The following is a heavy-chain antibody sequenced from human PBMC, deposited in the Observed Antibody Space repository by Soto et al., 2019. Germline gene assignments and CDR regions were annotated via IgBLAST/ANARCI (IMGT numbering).Heavy chain of an antibody. J-gene: IGHJ4*02. V-gene: IGHV3-9*01. Sequence: GGSLRLSCAASGFTFDDYAMHWVRQAPGKGLEWVSGISWNSGSIGYADSVKGRFTISRDNAKNSLYLQMNSLRAEDTALYYCAKAASTYYDSSGPLARDYFDYWGQGTLVTVSS. CDR3: AKAASTYYDSSGPLARDYFDY. CDR1: GFTFDDYA. CDR2: ISWNSGSI. D-gene: IGHD3-22*01.